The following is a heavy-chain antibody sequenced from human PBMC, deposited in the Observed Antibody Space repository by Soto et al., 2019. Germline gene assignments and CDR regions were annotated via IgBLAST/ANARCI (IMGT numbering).Heavy chain of an antibody. V-gene: IGHV3-49*03. CDR1: GFTFGDYA. CDR2: IRSKAYGGTT. CDR3: TRDLIYDYIWGSSQDYYYYMDV. D-gene: IGHD3-16*01. J-gene: IGHJ6*03. Sequence: GGSLRLSCTASGFTFGDYAMSWFRQAPGKGLEWVGFIRSKAYGGTTEYAASVKGRFTISRDDSKSIAYLQMNSLKTEDTAVYYCTRDLIYDYIWGSSQDYYYYMDVWGKGTTVTVSS.